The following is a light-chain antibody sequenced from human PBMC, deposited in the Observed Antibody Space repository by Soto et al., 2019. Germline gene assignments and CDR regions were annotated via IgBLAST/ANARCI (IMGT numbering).Light chain of an antibody. V-gene: IGKV3-20*01. Sequence: IVLTQSPGNIALSPWETTNISSSASQSVSSSYLAWYQQKPGQAPRLLIYGASSRATGIPDRFSGSGSGTDFTLTISRLEPEEFAVYYCQKYGSSPWTVGQGTKVDI. J-gene: IGKJ1*01. CDR3: QKYGSSPWT. CDR2: GAS. CDR1: QSVSSSY.